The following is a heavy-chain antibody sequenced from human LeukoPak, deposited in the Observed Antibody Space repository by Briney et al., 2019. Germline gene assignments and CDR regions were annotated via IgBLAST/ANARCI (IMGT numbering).Heavy chain of an antibody. CDR2: IDWDDDK. J-gene: IGHJ2*01. Sequence: SGPALVRPTQTLTLTCTFSGFSLSTSGMFVSWIRQPPGKALEWLARIDWDDDKYYSTSLKTRLTISKDTSKNQVVLTMTNMDPVDTATYYCAREFRGDWYFDLWGRGTLVTVSS. CDR3: AREFRGDWYFDL. D-gene: IGHD3-10*01. V-gene: IGHV2-70*11. CDR1: GFSLSTSGMF.